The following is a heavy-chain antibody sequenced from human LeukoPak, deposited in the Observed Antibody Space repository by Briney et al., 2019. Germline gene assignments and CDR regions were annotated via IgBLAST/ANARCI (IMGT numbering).Heavy chain of an antibody. CDR3: AKVEGYSGYDSPFD. J-gene: IGHJ4*02. V-gene: IGHV3-23*01. D-gene: IGHD5-12*01. CDR1: GFXFSSYA. Sequence: GGSLRLSCAASGFXFSSYAISWVRQAPGKGLEWVSAISGSGGSTYYADSAKGRFTISRDNSKNTLYLQMNSLRAEDTAVYYCAKVEGYSGYDSPFDWGQGTLVTVSS. CDR2: ISGSGGST.